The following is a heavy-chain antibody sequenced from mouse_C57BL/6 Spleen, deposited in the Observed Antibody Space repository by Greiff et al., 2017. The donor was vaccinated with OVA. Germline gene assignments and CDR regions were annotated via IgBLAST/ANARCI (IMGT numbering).Heavy chain of an antibody. J-gene: IGHJ2*01. CDR1: GYTFTSYW. V-gene: IGHV1-5*01. CDR3: TRGPIYYDYDGGDY. CDR2: IYPGNSDT. Sequence: VQLQQSGTVLARPGASVKMSCKTSGYTFTSYWMHWVKQRPGQGLEWIGAIYPGNSDTSYNQKFKGKAKLTAVTSASTAYMELSSLTNEDSAVYYCTRGPIYYDYDGGDYWGQGTTLTVSS. D-gene: IGHD2-4*01.